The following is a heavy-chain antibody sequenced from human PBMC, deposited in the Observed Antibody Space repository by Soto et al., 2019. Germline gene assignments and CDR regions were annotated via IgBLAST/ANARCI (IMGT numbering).Heavy chain of an antibody. CDR1: GGTFSSYA. Sequence: QVQLVQSGAAVKKPGSSVKVSCKASGGTFSSYAISWVRQAPGQGLEWMGGIIPIFGTANYAQKFQGRVTITADESTSPAYMELSSLRSEDTAVYYCARSGGYCSSTSCPLGWFDPCGQGTLVTVSS. CDR3: ARSGGYCSSTSCPLGWFDP. CDR2: IIPIFGTA. J-gene: IGHJ5*02. V-gene: IGHV1-69*01. D-gene: IGHD2-2*03.